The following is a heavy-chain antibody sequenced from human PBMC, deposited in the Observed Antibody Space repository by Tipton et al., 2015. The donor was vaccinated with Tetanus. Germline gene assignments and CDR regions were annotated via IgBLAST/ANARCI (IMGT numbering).Heavy chain of an antibody. J-gene: IGHJ4*02. CDR1: GGSANSGGYS. CDR3: ARGWSECSSWSCSPFDS. Sequence: TLSLTCNVSGGSANSGGYSWSWIRQHPGKGLEWIGYIYYTGSTYYSPSLTGRVSMSLDTSKQQFSLSLTSATAADTAVYYCARGWSECSSWSCSPFDSWGQGTLVTVSS. V-gene: IGHV4-31*03. CDR2: IYYTGST. D-gene: IGHD2-2*01.